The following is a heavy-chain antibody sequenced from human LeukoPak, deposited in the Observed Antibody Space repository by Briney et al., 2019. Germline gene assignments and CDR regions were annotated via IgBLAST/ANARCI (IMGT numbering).Heavy chain of an antibody. V-gene: IGHV4-38-2*02. CDR3: ARQYGGNSGYFQH. D-gene: IGHD4-23*01. CDR2: IYHSGST. Sequence: PSETLSLTCTVSGYSISSGYYWGWIRQPPGKGLEWIGSIYHSGSTYYNPSLKSRVTISVDTSKNQFSLKLSSVTAADTAVYYCARQYGGNSGYFQHWGQGTLVSVSS. J-gene: IGHJ1*01. CDR1: GYSISSGYY.